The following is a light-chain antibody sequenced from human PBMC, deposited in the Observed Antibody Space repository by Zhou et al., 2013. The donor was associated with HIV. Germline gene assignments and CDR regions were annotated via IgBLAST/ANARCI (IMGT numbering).Light chain of an antibody. CDR2: GAS. V-gene: IGKV3-20*01. J-gene: IGKJ1*01. CDR3: QQYAKSPWT. Sequence: EIVLTQSPGTLSLSPGERATLPCRASQSVSSGYLAWYQQKPGQAPSLLIFGASSRATGIPDRFSGSGSGTDFTLTISRLEPEDFAVYFCQQYAKSPWTFGQGTKV. CDR1: QSVSSGY.